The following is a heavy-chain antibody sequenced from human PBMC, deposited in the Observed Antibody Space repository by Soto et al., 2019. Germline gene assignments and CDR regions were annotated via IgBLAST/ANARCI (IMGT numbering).Heavy chain of an antibody. CDR1: GYTFTSYA. D-gene: IGHD2-2*02. CDR3: ARVPAAIRRYYYYGMDV. J-gene: IGHJ6*02. Sequence: ASVKVSCKASGYTFTSYAMHWVRQAPGQRLEWMGWINAGNGNTKYSQKFQGRVTITRDTSASTAYMELSSLRSEDTAVYYCARVPAAIRRYYYYGMDVWGQGTTVTVSS. V-gene: IGHV1-3*01. CDR2: INAGNGNT.